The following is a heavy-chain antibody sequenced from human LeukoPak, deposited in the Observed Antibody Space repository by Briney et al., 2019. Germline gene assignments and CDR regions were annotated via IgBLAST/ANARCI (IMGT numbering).Heavy chain of an antibody. CDR1: GFTFSSYS. CDR2: ITNSGDKI. Sequence: GGSLRLSCAASGFTFSSYSMNWVRQSPGKGLEWVSSITNSGDKIYYADSVKGRFTISRDNAKNSLYLQMNSLRAEDTAVYYCARGLAASAYWGQGTLVTVSS. D-gene: IGHD6-13*01. V-gene: IGHV3-21*01. CDR3: ARGLAASAY. J-gene: IGHJ4*02.